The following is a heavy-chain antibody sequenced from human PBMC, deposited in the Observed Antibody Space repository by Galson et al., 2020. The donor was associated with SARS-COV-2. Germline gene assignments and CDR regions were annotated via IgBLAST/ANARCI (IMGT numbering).Heavy chain of an antibody. CDR2: IIPILGIA. Sequence: ASVKVSCKASGGTFSSYAISWVRQAPGQGLEWMGRIIPILGIANYAQKFQGRVTITADKSTSTAYMELSSLRSEDTAVYYCARGAWYYDSSGYIGVESSFDIWGQGTMVTVSS. D-gene: IGHD3-22*01. CDR3: ARGAWYYDSSGYIGVESSFDI. J-gene: IGHJ3*02. V-gene: IGHV1-69*04. CDR1: GGTFSSYA.